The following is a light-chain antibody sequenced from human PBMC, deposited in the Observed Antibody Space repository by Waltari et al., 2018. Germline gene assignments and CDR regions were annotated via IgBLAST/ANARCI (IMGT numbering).Light chain of an antibody. V-gene: IGKV4-1*01. CDR1: QSLLFSSKNKNY. CDR2: WAS. J-gene: IGKJ1*01. CDR3: QQYNTHSET. Sequence: DIVMTQSPDSLGVSLGERATINCKSSQSLLFSSKNKNYLAWYQQRPGQPPKLLIYWASTRESGVPSRFSGGGSGTEFTLTISSLQPDDFATYYCQQYNTHSETFGQGTKVEI.